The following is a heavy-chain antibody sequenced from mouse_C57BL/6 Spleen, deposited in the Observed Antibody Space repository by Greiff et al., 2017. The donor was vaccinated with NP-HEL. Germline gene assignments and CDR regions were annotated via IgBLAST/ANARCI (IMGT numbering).Heavy chain of an antibody. J-gene: IGHJ2*01. D-gene: IGHD2-4*01. Sequence: VMLVESGAELVKPGASVKISCKASGYAFSSYWMNWVKQRPGKGLEWIGQIYPGDGDTNYNGKLKGKATLTADKSSSTADMQLSSLTSEDSAVYFSARYDYDGRNYWGQGTTLTVSS. CDR2: IYPGDGDT. V-gene: IGHV1-80*01. CDR3: ARYDYDGRNY. CDR1: GYAFSSYW.